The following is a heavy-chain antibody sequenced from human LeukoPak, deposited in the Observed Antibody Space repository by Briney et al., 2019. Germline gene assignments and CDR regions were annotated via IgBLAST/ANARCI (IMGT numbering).Heavy chain of an antibody. Sequence: PGGSLRLSCAASGFTFSSYWMTWVRQAPGKGLEWVANIKQDGSETYYVDSVRGRFTISRDNAKNSLYLQMNSLRAEDTAVYYCARDPYSGGYGDYYYYYMDLWGQGTTVTISS. CDR1: GFTFSSYW. D-gene: IGHD1-26*01. CDR3: ARDPYSGGYGDYYYYYMDL. V-gene: IGHV3-7*01. J-gene: IGHJ6*03. CDR2: IKQDGSET.